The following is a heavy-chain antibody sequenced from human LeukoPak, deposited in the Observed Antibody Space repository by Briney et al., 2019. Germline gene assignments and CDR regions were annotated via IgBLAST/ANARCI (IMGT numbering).Heavy chain of an antibody. J-gene: IGHJ1*01. CDR3: AKDHRYLGYCSGGSCYEYFQH. D-gene: IGHD2-15*01. CDR2: ISYGGSNK. V-gene: IGHV3-30*18. CDR1: GFTFSSYG. Sequence: GGSLRLSCAASGFTFSSYGMHWVRQAPGKGLEWVAVISYGGSNKYYADSVKGRFTISRDNSKNTLYLQMNSLRAEDTAVYYCAKDHRYLGYCSGGSCYEYFQHWGQGTLVTVSS.